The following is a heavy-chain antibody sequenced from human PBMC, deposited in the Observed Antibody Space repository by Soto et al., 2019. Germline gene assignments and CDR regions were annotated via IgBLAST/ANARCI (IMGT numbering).Heavy chain of an antibody. Sequence: SETLSLTCAVYGGSFSGYYWSWIRQPPGKGLEWIGEINHSGSTNYNPSLKSRVTISVDTSKNQFSLKLSSVTAADTAVYYCARVIVVVPAAMPYFDYWGQGTLVTVSS. J-gene: IGHJ4*02. CDR1: GGSFSGYY. D-gene: IGHD2-2*01. CDR3: ARVIVVVPAAMPYFDY. V-gene: IGHV4-34*01. CDR2: INHSGST.